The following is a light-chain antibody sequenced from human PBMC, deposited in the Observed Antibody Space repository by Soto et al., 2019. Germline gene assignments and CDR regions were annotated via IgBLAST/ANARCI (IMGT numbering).Light chain of an antibody. Sequence: DIPMTQSPSSLSASVGDRVTITCQASQDISNYLNWYQQKPGKAPKLLIYDASNLETGVPSRFSGSGSGTDFSFTISSLQPEDIATYYCQQYDNRPTFGQGTRLEIK. V-gene: IGKV1-33*01. CDR1: QDISNY. CDR2: DAS. J-gene: IGKJ5*01. CDR3: QQYDNRPT.